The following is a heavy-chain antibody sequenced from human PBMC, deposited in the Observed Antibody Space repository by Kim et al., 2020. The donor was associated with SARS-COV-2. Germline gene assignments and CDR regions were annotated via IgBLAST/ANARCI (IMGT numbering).Heavy chain of an antibody. J-gene: IGHJ4*02. V-gene: IGHV4-34*01. D-gene: IGHD3-10*01. Sequence: RTNCNPSIKSRGTISVDTSKNQFSLKLSSVTAADTAVYYCARGGGSGSDYWGQGTLVTVSS. CDR3: ARGGGSGSDY. CDR2: RT.